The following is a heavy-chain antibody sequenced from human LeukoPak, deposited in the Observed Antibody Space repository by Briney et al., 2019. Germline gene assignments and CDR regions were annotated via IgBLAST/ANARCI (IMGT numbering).Heavy chain of an antibody. J-gene: IGHJ4*02. D-gene: IGHD6-6*01. Sequence: GGSLRLSCAASGFTVSSNYMSWVRQAPGKGLEWVSVIYSGGSTYYADSVKGRFTISRDNSKNTLYLQMNSLRAEDTAVYYCARGPSYVEYSSSVYYFDYWGQGTLVTVSS. CDR1: GFTVSSNY. CDR2: IYSGGST. CDR3: ARGPSYVEYSSSVYYFDY. V-gene: IGHV3-53*01.